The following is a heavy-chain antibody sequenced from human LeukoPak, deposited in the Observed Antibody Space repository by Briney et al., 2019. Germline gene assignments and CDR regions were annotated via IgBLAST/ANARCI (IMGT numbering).Heavy chain of an antibody. J-gene: IGHJ4*02. D-gene: IGHD5-24*01. CDR1: GFTFSNYW. CDR3: ANLWEMGY. Sequence: PGGSVRLSCAASGFTFSNYWLDWVRQAPGRGLEWVATIKRDGSEIYYVDSVKGRFTISRDNVKNSLYLQMNSLRAEDTAVYYCANLWEMGYWGQGSLVTVSS. CDR2: IKRDGSEI. V-gene: IGHV3-7*01.